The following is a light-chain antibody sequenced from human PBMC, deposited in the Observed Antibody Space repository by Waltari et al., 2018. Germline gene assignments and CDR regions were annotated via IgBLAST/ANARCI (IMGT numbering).Light chain of an antibody. J-gene: IGLJ3*02. CDR3: AAWDDSLSGPWV. CDR1: SPNIGSNY. V-gene: IGLV1-47*01. Sequence: QSVLTQPPSASGTPGQRVTIPCSGRSPNIGSNYVSWYHQPPGTAPKLLIYRNNQRPSGVPDRFSGSKSGTSASLAISGLRSEDEADYYCAAWDDSLSGPWVFGGGTKLTVL. CDR2: RNN.